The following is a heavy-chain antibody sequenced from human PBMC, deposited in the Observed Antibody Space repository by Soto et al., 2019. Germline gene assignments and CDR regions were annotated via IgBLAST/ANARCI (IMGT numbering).Heavy chain of an antibody. J-gene: IGHJ5*02. CDR1: GGSISSGGDS. V-gene: IGHV4-30-2*01. CDR2: IYQGGST. Sequence: SETLSLTCGVSGGSISSGGDSWSWIRQPPGKDLEWIGYIYQGGSTYYNPSLKSRVTISIDRSKNQFSLKLSSVTAADTAVYYCARQTYYYDSSGYSNWFDPWGQGTLVTVSS. CDR3: ARQTYYYDSSGYSNWFDP. D-gene: IGHD3-22*01.